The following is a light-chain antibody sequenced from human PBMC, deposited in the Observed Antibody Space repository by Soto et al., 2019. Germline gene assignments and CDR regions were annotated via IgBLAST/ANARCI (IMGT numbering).Light chain of an antibody. Sequence: QSVLTQPPSVSAAPGQKVTISCSGSTSNIGNNYVSWYQQLPGTAPKLLIYDNNKRPSGIPDRFSGSKSGTSATLGITGLQTGDEADYYCGTWDSSLAFYVFGTGTKLTVL. CDR3: GTWDSSLAFYV. J-gene: IGLJ1*01. CDR1: TSNIGNNY. V-gene: IGLV1-51*01. CDR2: DNN.